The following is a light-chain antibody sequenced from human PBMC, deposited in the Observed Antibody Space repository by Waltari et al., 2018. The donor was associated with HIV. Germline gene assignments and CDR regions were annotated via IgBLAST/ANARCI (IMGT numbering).Light chain of an antibody. CDR1: SSDLGAYDY. J-gene: IGLJ1*01. CDR3: SSYTTSSTYV. V-gene: IGLV2-14*03. CDR2: DVN. Sequence: QSALTQPASVSGSPGQSITISCTGTSSDLGAYDYVSWYQQHPGKAPKLMIYDVNNRPSGVSHRVSGSKSATTASLTISGLQAEDEADYYCSSYTTSSTYVFGTGTKVTVL.